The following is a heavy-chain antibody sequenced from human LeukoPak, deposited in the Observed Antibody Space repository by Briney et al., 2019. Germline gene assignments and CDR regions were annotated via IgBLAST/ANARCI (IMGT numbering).Heavy chain of an antibody. D-gene: IGHD2-21*02. Sequence: PGGSLRLSCAASGFTFTTDSMSWVRQAPGKGLEWVSSISSGSTYIYYADSVKGRFTSSRDNAKNSLYLQMNSLRAEDTAVYYCAGVQDLGDWYFDYWGQGTLVTVSS. CDR1: GFTFTTDS. CDR2: ISSGSTYI. J-gene: IGHJ4*02. CDR3: AGVQDLGDWYFDY. V-gene: IGHV3-21*01.